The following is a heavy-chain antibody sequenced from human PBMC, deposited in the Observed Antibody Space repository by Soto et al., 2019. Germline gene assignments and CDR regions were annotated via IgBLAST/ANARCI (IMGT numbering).Heavy chain of an antibody. V-gene: IGHV4-34*12. D-gene: IGHD1-26*01. J-gene: IGHJ6*02. CDR2: IIHSEST. CDR3: ARQRPTDGRWEFANYYGMDV. CDR1: GGSFSAYY. Sequence: PSETLSLTCAVYGGSFSAYYWSWVRQPPGKGLEWIGEIIHSESTKYNPSLKSRVTISVDTSKNQFSLKLSSVTAADTVVYYCARQRPTDGRWEFANYYGMDVWGQGTPVTVSS.